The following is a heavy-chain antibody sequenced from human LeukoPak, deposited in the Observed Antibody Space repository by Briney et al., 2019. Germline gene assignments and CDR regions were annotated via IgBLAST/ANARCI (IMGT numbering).Heavy chain of an antibody. CDR3: AKDMRDYDVFTGYFPFDY. Sequence: GGSLRLSCEASGFTFDDYVMHWVRQAPGKGLEWVSGISWNSANILYADSVKGRFTISRDNAKNSPYLQMNSLRPEDTALYYCAKDMRDYDVFTGYFPFDYWGQGTLVAVSS. D-gene: IGHD3-9*01. J-gene: IGHJ4*02. V-gene: IGHV3-9*01. CDR1: GFTFDDYV. CDR2: ISWNSANI.